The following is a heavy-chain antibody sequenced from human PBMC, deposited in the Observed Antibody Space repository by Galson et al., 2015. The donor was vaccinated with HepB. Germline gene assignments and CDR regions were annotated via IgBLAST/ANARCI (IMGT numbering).Heavy chain of an antibody. D-gene: IGHD3-22*01. Sequence: SLRLSCAASGFTFSSYGMHWVRQAPGKGLEWVAVIWDDGSNKYYADSVKGRFTISRDNSKNTLYLQMNSLRAEDTAVYYCASLYYYGSSGFYYLDYWGQGTLVTVSS. CDR3: ASLYYYGSSGFYYLDY. J-gene: IGHJ4*02. V-gene: IGHV3-33*01. CDR1: GFTFSSYG. CDR2: IWDDGSNK.